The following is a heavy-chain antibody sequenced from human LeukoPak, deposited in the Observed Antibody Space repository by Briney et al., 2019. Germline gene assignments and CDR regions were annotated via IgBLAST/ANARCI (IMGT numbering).Heavy chain of an antibody. CDR1: GFTFSRYW. D-gene: IGHD1-1*01. CDR3: VRDGTGYPPFDL. CDR2: INPDATII. V-gene: IGHV3-74*01. J-gene: IGHJ5*02. Sequence: PGGSLRPSCAASGFTFSRYWMHWVRQVPGKGLVWVSRINPDATIITYADSVRGRSTISRDNARNTLYLQMDSLRVEDTAVYYCVRDGTGYPPFDLWGQGNLVTVSS.